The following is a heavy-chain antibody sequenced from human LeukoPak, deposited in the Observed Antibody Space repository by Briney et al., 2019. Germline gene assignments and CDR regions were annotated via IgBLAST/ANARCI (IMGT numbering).Heavy chain of an antibody. CDR3: ARHLIWFGEFILLGDWLDP. Sequence: SETLSLTCTVSGGSISSSSYYWGWIRQPPGKGLEWLGSIYYSGSTYYNPSLKSRAPISVVTSKNQFSLKLSSVTAADTAVYDCARHLIWFGEFILLGDWLDPWGQGTLVTVSS. V-gene: IGHV4-39*01. CDR1: GGSISSSSYY. J-gene: IGHJ5*02. CDR2: IYYSGST. D-gene: IGHD3-10*01.